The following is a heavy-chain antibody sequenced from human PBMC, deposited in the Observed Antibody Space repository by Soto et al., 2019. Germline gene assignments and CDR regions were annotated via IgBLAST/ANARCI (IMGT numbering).Heavy chain of an antibody. CDR2: ISYDGSNK. V-gene: IGHV3-30*18. CDR3: AKDSPGTGGFDY. Sequence: ESGGGVVQPGRSLRLSCAASGFTFSSYGMHWVRQAPGKGLEWVAVISYDGSNKYYADSVKGRFTISRDNSKNTLYLQMNSLRAEDTAVYYCAKDSPGTGGFDYWGQGTLVTVSS. D-gene: IGHD3-10*01. J-gene: IGHJ4*02. CDR1: GFTFSSYG.